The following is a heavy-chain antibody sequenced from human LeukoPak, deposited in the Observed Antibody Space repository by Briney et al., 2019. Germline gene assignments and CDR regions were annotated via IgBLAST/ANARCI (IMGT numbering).Heavy chain of an antibody. D-gene: IGHD3-22*01. Sequence: AGGSLRLSCAASGFTFSSYGMHWVRQAPGKGLEWVALIWYDGSHKYYADSVKGRFTISRDNSKNTLYLQMNSLRAEDTAVYFCARSGYYDGSALTWFDPWGRGTLVTVSS. CDR1: GFTFSSYG. CDR2: IWYDGSHK. J-gene: IGHJ5*02. V-gene: IGHV3-33*01. CDR3: ARSGYYDGSALTWFDP.